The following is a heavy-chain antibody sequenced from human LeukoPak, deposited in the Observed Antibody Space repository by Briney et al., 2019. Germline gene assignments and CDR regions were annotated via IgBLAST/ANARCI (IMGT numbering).Heavy chain of an antibody. CDR3: ASSGGSRVHDY. J-gene: IGHJ4*02. CDR1: GGSISSYY. Sequence: SETLSLTCTVSGGSISSYYWSWIRQPPGKGLEWIGEINHSGSTNYNPSLKSRVTISVDTSKNQFSLKLSSVTAADTAVYYCASSGGSRVHDYWGQGTLVTVSS. V-gene: IGHV4-34*01. CDR2: INHSGST. D-gene: IGHD2-15*01.